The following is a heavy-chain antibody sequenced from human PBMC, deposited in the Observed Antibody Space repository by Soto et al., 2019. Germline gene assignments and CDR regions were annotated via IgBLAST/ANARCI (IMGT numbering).Heavy chain of an antibody. CDR1: GFIFKDFA. CDR2: ITTSDDIT. Sequence: EVQLFESGGGLVEPGESLRLSCAASGFIFKDFAMRGGRHAPGKGLEWVSTITTSDDITYSADSVRGRFTISRDNSANTLFLQMSSLRGDDTATYYCTKGDSSGYFDPSAGYSTPDHWGQGTLVTVSS. D-gene: IGHD2-15*01. J-gene: IGHJ5*02. CDR3: TKGDSSGYFDPSAGYSTPDH. V-gene: IGHV3-23*01.